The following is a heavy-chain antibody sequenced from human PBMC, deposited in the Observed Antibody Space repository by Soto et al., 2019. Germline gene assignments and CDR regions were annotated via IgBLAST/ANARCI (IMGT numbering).Heavy chain of an antibody. CDR1: GDSVSSNSAA. V-gene: IGHV6-1*01. CDR3: ARGEPITMVRGVISYYYYYMDV. D-gene: IGHD3-10*01. Sequence: SPTLSLTCAISGDSVSSNSAAWNWIRQSPSRGLEWLGRTYYRSKWYNDYAVSVKSRITINPDTSKNQFSLQLNSVTPEDTAVYYCARGEPITMVRGVISYYYYYMDVWGKGTTVTISS. CDR2: TYYRSKWYN. J-gene: IGHJ6*03.